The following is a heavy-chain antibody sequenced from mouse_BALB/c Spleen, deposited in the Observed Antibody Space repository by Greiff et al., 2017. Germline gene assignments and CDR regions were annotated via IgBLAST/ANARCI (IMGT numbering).Heavy chain of an antibody. CDR2: ISSGGST. D-gene: IGHD2-4*01. J-gene: IGHJ4*01. CDR3: ARGYYYDGFPYAMDY. V-gene: IGHV5-6-5*01. CDR1: GFTFSSYA. Sequence: EGKLVESGGGLVKPGGSLKLSCAASGFTFSSYAMSWVRQTPEKRLEWVASISSGGSTYYPDSVKGRFTISRDNARNILYLQMSSLRSEDTAMYYCARGYYYDGFPYAMDYWGQGTSVTVSS.